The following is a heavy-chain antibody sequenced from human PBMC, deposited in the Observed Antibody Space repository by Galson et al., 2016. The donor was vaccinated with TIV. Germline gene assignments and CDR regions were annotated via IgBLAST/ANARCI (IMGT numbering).Heavy chain of an antibody. CDR2: ITPLFGEA. J-gene: IGHJ6*02. V-gene: IGHV1-69*13. CDR3: AKCRNTAMDTYYYYYGLDV. Sequence: SVKVSCKASGGTFSSFVVTWVRQAPGQGLEWMGGITPLFGEAHYAQKFKGRVTISADESTSTVYMELRSLRSGDTAVYYCAKCRNTAMDTYYYYYGLDVWGQGTTVTVSS. D-gene: IGHD5-18*01. CDR1: GGTFSSFV.